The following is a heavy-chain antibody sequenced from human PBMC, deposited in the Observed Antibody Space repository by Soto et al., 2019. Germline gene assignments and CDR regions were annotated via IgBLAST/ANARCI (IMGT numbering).Heavy chain of an antibody. CDR3: ARDWFFGDYASYYFDY. V-gene: IGHV1-18*01. CDR2: ISGYNGDT. Sequence: ASVKVSCKASGYTFTRFDMSWVRQAPGQGLEWMGWISGYNGDTSYAEKVQGRVTMTTDTSTSTAYMELRSLRSDDTAVYYCARDWFFGDYASYYFDYWGQGTLVTVSS. J-gene: IGHJ4*02. CDR1: GYTFTRFD. D-gene: IGHD4-17*01.